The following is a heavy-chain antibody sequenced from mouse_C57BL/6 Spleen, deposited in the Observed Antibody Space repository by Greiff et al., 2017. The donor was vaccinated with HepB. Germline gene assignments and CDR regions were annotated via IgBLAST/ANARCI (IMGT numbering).Heavy chain of an antibody. CDR2: INPNNGGT. J-gene: IGHJ1*03. D-gene: IGHD2-5*01. V-gene: IGHV1-22*01. Sequence: EVQLQQSGPELVKPGASVKMSCKASGYTFTDYNMHWVKQSHGKSLEWIGYINPNNGGTSYNQKFKGKATLTVNKSSSTAYMELRSLTSEDSAVYYCARYLYSNYEGYFDVWGTGTTVTVSS. CDR1: GYTFTDYN. CDR3: ARYLYSNYEGYFDV.